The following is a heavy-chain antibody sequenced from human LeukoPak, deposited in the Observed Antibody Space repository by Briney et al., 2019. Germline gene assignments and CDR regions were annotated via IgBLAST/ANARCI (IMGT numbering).Heavy chain of an antibody. CDR2: INTNTGNP. Sequence: ASVKVSCKASGYTFVNNWMHWVRQAPGQGLEWMGWINTNTGNPTYAQGFTGRFVFSLDTSVSTAYLQISSLKAEDTAVYYCARDAGEDWFDPWGQGTLVTVSS. D-gene: IGHD3-10*01. CDR3: ARDAGEDWFDP. V-gene: IGHV7-4-1*02. CDR1: GYTFVNNW. J-gene: IGHJ5*02.